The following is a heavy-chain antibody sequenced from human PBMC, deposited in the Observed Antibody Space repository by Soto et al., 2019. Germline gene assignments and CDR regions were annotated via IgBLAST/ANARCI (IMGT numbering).Heavy chain of an antibody. CDR2: ISAYNGNT. CDR3: ARADPYGSGSYYHPPFYYYYGMDV. Sequence: ASVKVSCKASGYTFTSYGISWVRQAPGQGLEWMGWISAYNGNTNYAQKLQGRVTMTTDTSTNTAYMELRSLRSDDTAVYYCARADPYGSGSYYHPPFYYYYGMDVWGQGTTVTVSS. D-gene: IGHD3-10*01. V-gene: IGHV1-18*04. CDR1: GYTFTSYG. J-gene: IGHJ6*02.